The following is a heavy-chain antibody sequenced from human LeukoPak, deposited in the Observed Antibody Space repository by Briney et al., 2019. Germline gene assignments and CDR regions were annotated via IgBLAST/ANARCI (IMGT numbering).Heavy chain of an antibody. J-gene: IGHJ3*02. V-gene: IGHV1-24*01. CDR1: GYTLTELS. CDR2: FDPEDGET. Sequence: ASVKVSCKVSGYTLTELSMHWVRQAPGKGLEWMGGFDPEDGETIYPQKFQGRVTMTEDTSTDTAYMELSSLRSEDTAVYYCATAPPQHFDAFDIWGQGTMVTVSS. CDR3: ATAPPQHFDAFDI.